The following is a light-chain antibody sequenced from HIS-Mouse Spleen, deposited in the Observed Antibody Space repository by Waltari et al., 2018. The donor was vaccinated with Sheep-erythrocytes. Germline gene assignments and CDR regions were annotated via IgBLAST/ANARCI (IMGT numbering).Light chain of an antibody. CDR2: EGS. Sequence: QSALTQPASVSGSPGQSLPISCTGTSSDGGRYNLVSLYQQHPGKAPKLMIYEGSKRPSGVSNRFSGSKSGNTASLTISGLQAEDEADYYCCSYAGSSTPWVFGGGTKLTVL. J-gene: IGLJ3*02. CDR3: CSYAGSSTPWV. CDR1: SSDGGRYNL. V-gene: IGLV2-23*01.